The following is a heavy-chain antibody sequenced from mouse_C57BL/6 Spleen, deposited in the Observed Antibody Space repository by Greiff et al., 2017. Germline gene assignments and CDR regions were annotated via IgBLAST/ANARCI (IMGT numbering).Heavy chain of an antibody. CDR3: TTGYYGSSRIAY. CDR2: IYPENGDT. V-gene: IGHV14-4*01. J-gene: IGHJ3*01. CDR1: GYNIKDDY. D-gene: IGHD1-1*01. Sequence: VQLQQSGAELVRPGASVTLSCTASGYNIKDDYMHWVKQRPEQGLEWIGWIYPENGDTEYASKFQGKAPITADTSSNTAYLQLSILTAEDTAVYYCTTGYYGSSRIAYWGQGTLVTVSA.